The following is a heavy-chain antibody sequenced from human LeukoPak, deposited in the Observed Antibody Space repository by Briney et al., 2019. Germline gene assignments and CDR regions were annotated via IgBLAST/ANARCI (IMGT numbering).Heavy chain of an antibody. V-gene: IGHV4-34*01. CDR1: GGSFSGYS. CDR2: ISHFGST. Sequence: SETLSLTCAIYGGSFSGYSWTWIRQPPGKGLEWIGEISHFGSTKYIPSLESRVSLSLDTSKNQFSLELSSVSAADTAIYYCARRKGDRDRFPYYYYMDVWGKGTTVTISS. D-gene: IGHD2-21*02. J-gene: IGHJ6*03. CDR3: ARRKGDRDRFPYYYYMDV.